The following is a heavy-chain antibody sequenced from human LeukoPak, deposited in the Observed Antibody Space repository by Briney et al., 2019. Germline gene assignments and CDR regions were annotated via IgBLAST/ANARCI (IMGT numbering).Heavy chain of an antibody. CDR2: ISGSGGST. CDR1: GFTFSGYA. J-gene: IGHJ5*02. Sequence: GGSLRLSCAASGFTFSGYAMSWVRQAPGKGLEWVSAISGSGGSTYYADSVKGRFTISRDNSKNTLYLQMNSLRAEDTAVYYCAKDQDIVVVVAVFDPWGQGTLVTVSS. D-gene: IGHD2-15*01. V-gene: IGHV3-23*01. CDR3: AKDQDIVVVVAVFDP.